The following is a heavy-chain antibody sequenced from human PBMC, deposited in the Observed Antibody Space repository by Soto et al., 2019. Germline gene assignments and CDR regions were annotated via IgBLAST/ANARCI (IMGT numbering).Heavy chain of an antibody. Sequence: EVQLVESGGGLVQPGGSLRLYCAASGFTFSTYWMHWVRQAPGKGLVCVSRINSDGRSTDYADAVKARFTNSRDNAKNTLYLQMNSLSAEDKSWYYFVRGVNPFDIWGEGTMVTVSS. CDR2: INSDGRST. CDR1: GFTFSTYW. CDR3: VRGVNPFDI. J-gene: IGHJ3*02. V-gene: IGHV3-74*01. D-gene: IGHD2-8*01.